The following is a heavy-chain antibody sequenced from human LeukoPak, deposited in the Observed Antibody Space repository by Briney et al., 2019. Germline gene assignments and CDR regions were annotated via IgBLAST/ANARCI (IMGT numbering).Heavy chain of an antibody. Sequence: ASVKVSCKASGGILYSYTVSWVRQASGKRFEWMGRFIPILDKADYSQRFRGRVTISADKSTTTVYMEVHRLRSDDTAVYYCARDGLPGDGMDVWGQGTTVTVSS. CDR3: ARDGLPGDGMDV. CDR2: FIPILDKA. V-gene: IGHV1-69*08. D-gene: IGHD7-27*01. J-gene: IGHJ6*02. CDR1: GGILYSYT.